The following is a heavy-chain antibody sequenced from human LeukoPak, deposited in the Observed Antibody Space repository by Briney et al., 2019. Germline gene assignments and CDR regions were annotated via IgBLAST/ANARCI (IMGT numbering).Heavy chain of an antibody. Sequence: GGSLRLSCAASGFTFSRYWMTWVRQAPGKGLEWVANIKQDGSEKYYVDSVKGRFTISRDNAKNSLYLQMNSLRAEDTAVYYCATWAAAGKLFDYWGQGTLVTVSS. CDR3: ATWAAAGKLFDY. V-gene: IGHV3-7*01. J-gene: IGHJ4*02. D-gene: IGHD6-13*01. CDR2: IKQDGSEK. CDR1: GFTFSRYW.